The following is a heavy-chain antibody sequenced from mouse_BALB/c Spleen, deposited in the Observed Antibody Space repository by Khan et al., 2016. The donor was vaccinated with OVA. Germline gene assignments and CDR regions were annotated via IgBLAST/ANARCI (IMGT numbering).Heavy chain of an antibody. V-gene: IGHV5-6-2*01. D-gene: IGHD2-2*01. J-gene: IGHJ3*01. CDR3: ARHYGYDGGFAY. Sequence: EVELVESGGGLVKLGGSLKLSCAASGFTFSSYYMSWVRQTPEKRLELVAAIKGNGGNIYYPDTVKGRFTISRDNAKNTLYLQMSSLKSEDTALYYCARHYGYDGGFAYWGQGTLVTVSA. CDR1: GFTFSSYY. CDR2: IKGNGGNI.